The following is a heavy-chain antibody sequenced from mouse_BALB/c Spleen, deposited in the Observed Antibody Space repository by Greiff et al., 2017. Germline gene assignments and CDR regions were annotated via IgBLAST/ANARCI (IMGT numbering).Heavy chain of an antibody. J-gene: IGHJ2*01. CDR3: ARLYYDYDGDY. CDR2: ISSGGSYT. D-gene: IGHD2-4*01. Sequence: EVKLMESGGGLVKPGGSLKLSCAASGFTFSSYTMSWVRQTPEKRLEWVATISSGGSYTYYPDSVKGRFTISRDNAKNTLYLQMSSLRSEDTAMYYCARLYYDYDGDYWGQGTTLTVSS. CDR1: GFTFSSYT. V-gene: IGHV5-9-3*01.